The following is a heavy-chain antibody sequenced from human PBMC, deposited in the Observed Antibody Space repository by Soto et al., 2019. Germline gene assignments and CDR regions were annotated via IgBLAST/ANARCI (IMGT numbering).Heavy chain of an antibody. Sequence: ASVKVSCKASGYTFTSYGISWVRQAPGQGLEWMGLISAYNGNTNYAQKLQGRVTMTTDTSTSTAYMELRSLRSDDTAVYYCARDLVECSSTSCYTSYYYYYMDVWGKGTTVTVSS. V-gene: IGHV1-18*01. CDR2: ISAYNGNT. J-gene: IGHJ6*03. CDR1: GYTFTSYG. CDR3: ARDLVECSSTSCYTSYYYYYMDV. D-gene: IGHD2-2*02.